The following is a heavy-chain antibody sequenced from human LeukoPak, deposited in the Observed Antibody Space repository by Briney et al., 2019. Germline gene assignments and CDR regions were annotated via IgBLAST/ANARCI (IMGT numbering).Heavy chain of an antibody. J-gene: IGHJ4*02. CDR3: ARSYVWGSYRYAESPIDY. CDR1: GFTFSDYY. V-gene: IGHV3-11*01. D-gene: IGHD3-16*02. CDR2: ISSSGSTI. Sequence: GGSLRLSCAASGFTFSDYYMSWIRQAPGKGLEWVSYISSSGSTIYYADSVKGRFTISRDNAKNSLYLQMNSLRAEDTAVYHCARSYVWGSYRYAESPIDYWGQGTLVTVSS.